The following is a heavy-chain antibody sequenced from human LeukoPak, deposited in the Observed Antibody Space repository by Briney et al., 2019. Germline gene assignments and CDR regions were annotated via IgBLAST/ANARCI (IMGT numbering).Heavy chain of an antibody. CDR1: GGSFSGYY. D-gene: IGHD6-13*01. CDR3: ARRRRNGSIAAAGTPKYYFDY. J-gene: IGHJ4*02. Sequence: TSETLSLTCAVYGGSFSGYYWSWIRQPPGKGLEWIGEINHSGSTNYNPSLKSRVTISVDTSKNQFSLKLSSVTAADTAVYYCARRRRNGSIAAAGTPKYYFDYWGQGTLVTVSS. CDR2: INHSGST. V-gene: IGHV4-34*01.